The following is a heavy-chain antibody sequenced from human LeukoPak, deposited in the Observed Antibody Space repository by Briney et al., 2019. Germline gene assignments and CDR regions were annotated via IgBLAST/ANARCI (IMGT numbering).Heavy chain of an antibody. V-gene: IGHV3-23*01. CDR1: GFTFSPYW. Sequence: GGSLRLSCAASGFTFSPYWMLWVRQAPGKGLEWVSTISGAGGSTNYADSVKGRFTISRDNSENALYLQMNSLRVEDTAVYYCAKRPSSAWNYWGQGTLVTVSS. D-gene: IGHD3-22*01. J-gene: IGHJ4*02. CDR3: AKRPSSAWNY. CDR2: ISGAGGST.